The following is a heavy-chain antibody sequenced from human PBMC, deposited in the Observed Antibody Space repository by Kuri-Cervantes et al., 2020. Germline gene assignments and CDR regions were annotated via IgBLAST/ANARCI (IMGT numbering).Heavy chain of an antibody. Sequence: ASVKVSCKASGYTFTSYGIGWVRQAPGQGLEWMGWISAYNGNTNYAQKLQGRVTMTTDTSTSTAYMELRSLGSDDTAVYYCARDLGWVDWWLGPFPYYYYGMDVWGQGTTVTVSS. D-gene: IGHD6-19*01. V-gene: IGHV1-18*01. J-gene: IGHJ6*02. CDR1: GYTFTSYG. CDR2: ISAYNGNT. CDR3: ARDLGWVDWWLGPFPYYYYGMDV.